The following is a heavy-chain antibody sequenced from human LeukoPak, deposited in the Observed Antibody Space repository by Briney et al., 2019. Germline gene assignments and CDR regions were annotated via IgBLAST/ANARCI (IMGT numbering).Heavy chain of an antibody. D-gene: IGHD5-24*01. CDR2: INPNSGDT. CDR1: GYTFSDYY. V-gene: IGHV1-2*02. Sequence: ASVKVSCKTSGYTFSDYYIHWIRQAPGQGLEWVGWINPNSGDTDYAQKFQGRVTVTRDTSISTAYMELRSLRSDDTAVYYCARGLQETLAWLKALSAFDIWGQGTMVTVSS. CDR3: ARGLQETLAWLKALSAFDI. J-gene: IGHJ3*02.